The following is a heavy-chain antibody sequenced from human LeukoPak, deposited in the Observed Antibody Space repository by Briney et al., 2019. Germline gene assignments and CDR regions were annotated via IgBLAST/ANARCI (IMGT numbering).Heavy chain of an antibody. CDR2: INPSGGST. J-gene: IGHJ5*02. V-gene: IGHV1-46*01. D-gene: IGHD3-22*01. Sequence: ASVKVSCKASGYTFTSYYMHWVRQAPGQGLEWMGIINPSGGSTSYAQKFQGRVTMTRDTSTSTVYMELSSLRSEDTAVYYCARNPNYYDSSGYLARWDFDPWGQGTLVTVSS. CDR3: ARNPNYYDSSGYLARWDFDP. CDR1: GYTFTSYY.